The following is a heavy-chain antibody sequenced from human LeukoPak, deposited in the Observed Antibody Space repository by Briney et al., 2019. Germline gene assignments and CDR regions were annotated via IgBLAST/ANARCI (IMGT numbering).Heavy chain of an antibody. D-gene: IGHD3-3*01. Sequence: GGSLRLSCAASGFTFSSYSMNWVRQAPGKGLEWVSYISSSSSTMYYADSVKGRFTISRDNAKNSLYLQMNSLRAEDTALYYCAKSRLSGINDAFDIWGQGTMVTVSS. CDR3: AKSRLSGINDAFDI. CDR2: ISSSSSTM. V-gene: IGHV3-48*01. CDR1: GFTFSSYS. J-gene: IGHJ3*02.